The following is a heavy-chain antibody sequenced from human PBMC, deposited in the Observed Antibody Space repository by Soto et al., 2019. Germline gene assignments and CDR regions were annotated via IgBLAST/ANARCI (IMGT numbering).Heavy chain of an antibody. D-gene: IGHD6-13*01. Sequence: GGSLRLSCAASGFSVSSSHMNWVRQAPGKGPEWVSVIYSGGSTYYAVSVKGRFTISRDNSKNTLYLQMNSLRVEDTAVYYCARIGSWALNFDYWGQGTQVTVSS. CDR1: GFSVSSSH. J-gene: IGHJ4*02. CDR3: ARIGSWALNFDY. CDR2: IYSGGST. V-gene: IGHV3-53*01.